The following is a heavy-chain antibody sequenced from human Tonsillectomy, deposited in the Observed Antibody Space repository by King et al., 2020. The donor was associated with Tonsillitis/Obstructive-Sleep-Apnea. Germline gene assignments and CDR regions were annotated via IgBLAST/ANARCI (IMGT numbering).Heavy chain of an antibody. Sequence: VQLVESGGGLVQPGGSLRLSCAASGFTFSSYWMSWVRQAPGKGLEWEANIKQDGSEKYYVDSVKGRFTISRDNAKNSLYLQMNSLRAEDTAVYYCARGKDILTGYYPYYYYYMDVWGKGTTVTISS. CDR1: GFTFSSYW. J-gene: IGHJ6*03. CDR2: IKQDGSEK. CDR3: ARGKDILTGYYPYYYYYMDV. V-gene: IGHV3-7*01. D-gene: IGHD3-9*01.